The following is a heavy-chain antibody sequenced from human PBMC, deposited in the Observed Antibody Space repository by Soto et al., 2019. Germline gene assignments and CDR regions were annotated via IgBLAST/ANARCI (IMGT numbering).Heavy chain of an antibody. D-gene: IGHD3-10*01. V-gene: IGHV4-59*01. Sequence: SETLSLTCTVSGGSISSYYWSWIRQPPGKGLEWIGYIYYSGSTNYNPSLKSRVTISVATSKNQFSLKLSSMTAADTAVYYCARVWGGAFDIWGQGTMVTVSS. CDR1: GGSISSYY. J-gene: IGHJ3*02. CDR3: ARVWGGAFDI. CDR2: IYYSGST.